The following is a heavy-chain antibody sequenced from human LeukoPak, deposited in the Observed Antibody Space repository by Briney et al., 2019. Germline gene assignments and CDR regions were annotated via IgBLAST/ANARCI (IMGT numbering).Heavy chain of an antibody. CDR2: ISSSSTI. V-gene: IGHV3-69-1*01. CDR1: GFTFSNYN. Sequence: GGSLRLSCAASGFTFSNYNMNWVRQAPGKGLEWVSFISSSSTIHYADSVKGRFTISRDNAKNSLYLQMNSLRAEDTAVYYCAKDYLFSGLDYFDYWGQGTLVTVSS. D-gene: IGHD7-27*01. J-gene: IGHJ4*02. CDR3: AKDYLFSGLDYFDY.